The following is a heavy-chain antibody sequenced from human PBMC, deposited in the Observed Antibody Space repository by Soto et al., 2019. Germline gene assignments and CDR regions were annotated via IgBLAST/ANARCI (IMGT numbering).Heavy chain of an antibody. D-gene: IGHD3-9*01. Sequence: GGSLRLSCAASGFTFSNYVMTWVRQAPGKGLEWVSGISDSGHTTYYADSVKGRFTISRDNSTDTLYLQMNSLRVEDTAVYYCAKGHYDILTGLDYWGQGILVTVSS. J-gene: IGHJ4*02. CDR3: AKGHYDILTGLDY. CDR2: ISDSGHTT. CDR1: GFTFSNYV. V-gene: IGHV3-23*01.